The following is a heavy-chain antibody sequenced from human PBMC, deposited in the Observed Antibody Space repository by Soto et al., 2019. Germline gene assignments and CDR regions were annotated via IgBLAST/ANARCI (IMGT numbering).Heavy chain of an antibody. Sequence: QITLKESGPTLVKPTQTLTLTCTFSGFSLSTSGVGVGWIRQPPGNALEWLALIYWDDDKGYSPSLKSTLTITKDTYKNQVVLTMTNKDPVDTAKYYCAHGILRYFEWLLSWFDPWGQGTLVTVSS. J-gene: IGHJ5*02. CDR2: IYWDDDK. CDR3: AHGILRYFEWLLSWFDP. D-gene: IGHD3-9*01. CDR1: GFSLSTSGVG. V-gene: IGHV2-5*02.